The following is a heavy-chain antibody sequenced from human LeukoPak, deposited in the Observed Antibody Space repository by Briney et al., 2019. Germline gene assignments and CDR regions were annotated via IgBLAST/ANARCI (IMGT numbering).Heavy chain of an antibody. D-gene: IGHD3-10*01. CDR1: GYTFTGYY. Sequence: ASVKVSCKASGYTFTGYYMHWVRQAPGQGLEWIGWINPNSGGTNYAQKFQGRVTMTRDTSISTAYMELSRLRSDDTAVYYCYHGSGSYYKRGYYFDYWGQGTLVTVSS. J-gene: IGHJ4*02. V-gene: IGHV1-2*02. CDR2: INPNSGGT. CDR3: YHGSGSYYKRGYYFDY.